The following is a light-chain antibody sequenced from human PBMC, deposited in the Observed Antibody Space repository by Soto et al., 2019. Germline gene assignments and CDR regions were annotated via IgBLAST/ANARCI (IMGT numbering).Light chain of an antibody. J-gene: IGLJ2*01. CDR1: SSDVGGYNY. CDR2: DVS. Sequence: QSALTQPASVSGSPGQSITISCTGTSSDVGGYNYVSWYQQHPGKAPKLMIYDVSNRPSGVSNRFSGSKSGNTVSLTISGLQAEDEADYYCSSYTSSSTLAFGGGTKLTVL. V-gene: IGLV2-14*01. CDR3: SSYTSSSTLA.